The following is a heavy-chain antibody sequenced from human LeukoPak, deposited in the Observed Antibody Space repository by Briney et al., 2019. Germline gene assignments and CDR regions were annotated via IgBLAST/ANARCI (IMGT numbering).Heavy chain of an antibody. CDR1: GYSISSGLY. V-gene: IGHV4-38-2*02. CDR2: LYYSGNT. CDR3: ARFECGYRYDDDVFDI. Sequence: SETLSLTCTLSGYSISSGLYWGWIPQPPGKSLEWIGLLYYSGNTYYNPSLKSRVAMSLNTSQNQFSLKLYSLTAADPAVYFCARFECGYRYDDDVFDIWGERTIVSVSS. D-gene: IGHD5-18*01. J-gene: IGHJ3*02.